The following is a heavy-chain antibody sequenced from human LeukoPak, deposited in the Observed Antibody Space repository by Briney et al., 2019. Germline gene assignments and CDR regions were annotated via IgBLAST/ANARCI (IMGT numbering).Heavy chain of an antibody. J-gene: IGHJ4*02. V-gene: IGHV4-59*08. CDR2: IYYSGST. CDR3: ARGGNYGDYDGYFDY. Sequence: SETLSLTCTVSGGSISSYYWSWIRQPPGKGLEWIGYIYYSGSTNYNPSLRSRVTISVDTSKNQFSLKLSSVTAAGTAVYYCARGGNYGDYDGYFDYWGQGTLVTVSS. D-gene: IGHD4-17*01. CDR1: GGSISSYY.